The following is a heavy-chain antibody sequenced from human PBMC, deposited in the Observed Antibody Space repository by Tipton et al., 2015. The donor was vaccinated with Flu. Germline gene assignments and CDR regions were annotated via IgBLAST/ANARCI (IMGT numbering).Heavy chain of an antibody. V-gene: IGHV3-74*01. J-gene: IGHJ6*02. CDR1: GFTFSTYW. CDR2: IQSGGST. CDR3: AKNHAYNGMGV. Sequence: SLRLSCAASGFTFSTYWMHWVRQAPGKGLVWVSRIQSGGSTSYADSVKGRFTISRDNAKNTLYLQMSSLRTDDTAVYYCAKNHAYNGMGVWGQGTPVPVSS.